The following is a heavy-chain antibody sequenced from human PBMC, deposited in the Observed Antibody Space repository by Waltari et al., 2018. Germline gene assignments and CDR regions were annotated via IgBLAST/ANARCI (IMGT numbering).Heavy chain of an antibody. D-gene: IGHD2-2*01. J-gene: IGHJ5*02. CDR2: MNPNSGNT. Sequence: QVQLVQSGAEVKKPGASVKVSCKASGYTFTSYDINWVRQATGQGLEWMGWMNPNSGNTGYAQKFQGRVTITADESTSTAYMELSSLRSEDTAVYYCATRSTSCYWACWFDPWGQGTLVTVSS. CDR1: GYTFTSYD. CDR3: ATRSTSCYWACWFDP. V-gene: IGHV1-8*03.